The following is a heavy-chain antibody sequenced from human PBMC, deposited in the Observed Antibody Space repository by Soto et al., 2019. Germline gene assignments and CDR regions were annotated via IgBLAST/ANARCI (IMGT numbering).Heavy chain of an antibody. J-gene: IGHJ4*02. D-gene: IGHD5-18*01. CDR2: ISTYNGNT. Sequence: ASVKVSCKASGYTFTSYGISWVRQAPGQGLEWMGWISTYNGNTNYAQKLQGRVTMTRDTSTSTVYMELSSLRSEDTAVYYCARDLVDTAMENFDYWGQGTLVTVSS. V-gene: IGHV1-18*01. CDR3: ARDLVDTAMENFDY. CDR1: GYTFTSYG.